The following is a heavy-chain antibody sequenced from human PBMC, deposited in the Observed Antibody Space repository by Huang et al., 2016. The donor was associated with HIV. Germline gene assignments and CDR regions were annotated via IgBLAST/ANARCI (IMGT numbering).Heavy chain of an antibody. Sequence: EVQLVESGGGLIQPGESLRLFCAASGFSVSGNYMSWVRQAPGKGLEWVSVLYSDGSADYADFVKGQFTNSRDNAKNKLCLQMNSLGPEDEAVYYCAREGCTNGICNYFDYWGQGTLDTVSS. J-gene: IGHJ4*02. V-gene: IGHV3-53*01. CDR3: AREGCTNGICNYFDY. CDR1: GFSVSGNY. CDR2: LYSDGSA. D-gene: IGHD2-8*01.